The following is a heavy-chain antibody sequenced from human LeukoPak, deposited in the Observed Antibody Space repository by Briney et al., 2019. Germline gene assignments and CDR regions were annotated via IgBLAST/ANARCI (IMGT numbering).Heavy chain of an antibody. CDR3: ARVAGPGYDGGGYWR. CDR2: IRSSGSSI. Sequence: PGGSLRLSCAASGFTFSDYYMSWIRQAPGKGLEWVSYIRSSGSSIYYADSVKGRFTISRDNAKNSLYLQLNSLRAEDTAVYYCARVAGPGYDGGGYWRWGPGTLVTVSS. CDR1: GFTFSDYY. J-gene: IGHJ4*02. V-gene: IGHV3-11*01. D-gene: IGHD3-22*01.